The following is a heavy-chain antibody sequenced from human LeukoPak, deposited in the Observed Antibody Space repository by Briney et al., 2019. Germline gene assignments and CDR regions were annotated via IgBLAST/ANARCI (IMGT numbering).Heavy chain of an antibody. CDR2: IRVGGEI. CDR1: GFTFSDYA. Sequence: GGSLRLSCAASGFTFSDYAMNWVRQAPGKGLEWVSGIRVGGEIYYADSVKGRFTISRDNSENTLYLQMSGLRAEDTAIYHCAKGTGDTGYYFDYWGQGTLVTVSS. J-gene: IGHJ4*02. D-gene: IGHD7-27*01. CDR3: AKGTGDTGYYFDY. V-gene: IGHV3-23*01.